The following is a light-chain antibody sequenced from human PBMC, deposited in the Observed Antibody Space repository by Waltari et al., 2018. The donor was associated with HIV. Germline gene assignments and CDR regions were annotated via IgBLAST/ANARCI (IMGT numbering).Light chain of an antibody. CDR1: SSHIGNND. J-gene: IGLJ2*01. CDR3: GTWDSSLSAGP. CDR2: DNN. Sequence: QSVLTQPPSVSAAPGQKVTISCSGGSSHIGNNDISWYQQLPGTAPQLLIFDNNKRPSGSPDRFSGSKSGTSATLGMTGLETGDEADYYCGTWDSSLSAGPFGGGTKLTVL. V-gene: IGLV1-51*01.